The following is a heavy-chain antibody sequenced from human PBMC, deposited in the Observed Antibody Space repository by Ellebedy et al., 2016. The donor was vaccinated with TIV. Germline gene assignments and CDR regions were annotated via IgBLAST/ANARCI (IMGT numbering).Heavy chain of an antibody. Sequence: GGSLRLSCAASGFTFSSYAMSWVRQAPGKGLEWVSAISGSGGSTYYADSVKGRFTISRDNSKNTLYLQMNSLRADDTAVYYCARSWDGYNNFDYWGQGTPVTVSS. V-gene: IGHV3-23*01. J-gene: IGHJ4*02. CDR3: ARSWDGYNNFDY. CDR1: GFTFSSYA. CDR2: ISGSGGST. D-gene: IGHD5-24*01.